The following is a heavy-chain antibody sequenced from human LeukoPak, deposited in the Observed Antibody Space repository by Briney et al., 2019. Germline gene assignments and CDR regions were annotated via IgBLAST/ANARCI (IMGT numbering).Heavy chain of an antibody. Sequence: PSETLSLTCTVSGGSISSYYWGWIRQPPGKGLEWIGYTYYSGSTNYNPSLKSRVTISVDTSKNQFSLKLSSVTAADTAVYYCARVGYGSGSYYNHNWFDPWGQGTLVTVSS. CDR3: ARVGYGSGSYYNHNWFDP. CDR2: TYYSGST. CDR1: GGSISSYY. D-gene: IGHD3-10*01. J-gene: IGHJ5*02. V-gene: IGHV4-59*01.